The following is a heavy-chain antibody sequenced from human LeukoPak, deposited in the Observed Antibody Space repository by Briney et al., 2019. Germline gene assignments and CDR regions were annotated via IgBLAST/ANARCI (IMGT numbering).Heavy chain of an antibody. CDR3: ARSARLMKGVVEVTALDD. CDR2: ISSDSSYI. Sequence: PGGSLRLSCAASGFTFSSYWMHWVRQTPGKGLEWVSSISSDSSYIYYADSVKGRLIISRDNAKNSLYLQMNSLRAEDTAVYYCARSARLMKGVVEVTALDDWGQGTLVTVSS. D-gene: IGHD3-3*01. J-gene: IGHJ4*02. CDR1: GFTFSSYW. V-gene: IGHV3-21*01.